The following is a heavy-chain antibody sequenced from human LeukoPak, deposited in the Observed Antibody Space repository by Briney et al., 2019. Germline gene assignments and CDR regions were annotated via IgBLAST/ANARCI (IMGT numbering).Heavy chain of an antibody. CDR1: GGSFSGYY. D-gene: IGHD1-26*01. Sequence: PSETLSLTCAVYGGSFSGYYWSWIRQPPGKGLEWIGEINHSGSTNYNPYLKSRVTISVDTSKNQFSLKLSSVTAADTAVYYCARVGGATSDYWGQGTLVTVSS. CDR3: ARVGGATSDY. V-gene: IGHV4-34*01. J-gene: IGHJ4*02. CDR2: INHSGST.